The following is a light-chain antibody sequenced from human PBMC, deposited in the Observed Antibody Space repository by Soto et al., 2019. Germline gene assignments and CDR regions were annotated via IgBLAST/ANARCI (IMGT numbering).Light chain of an antibody. V-gene: IGLV2-14*01. CDR2: EVS. CDR1: SSDVGGYNY. Sequence: QSALTQPASVSGSPGQSITISCTGTSSDVGGYNYVSWYQQHPGKAPKLMIYEVSYRPSGVSNRFSGSKSDNTASLTISGLQAEDEADYYCSSYTTSSTVVFGGGTQLTVL. CDR3: SSYTTSSTVV. J-gene: IGLJ2*01.